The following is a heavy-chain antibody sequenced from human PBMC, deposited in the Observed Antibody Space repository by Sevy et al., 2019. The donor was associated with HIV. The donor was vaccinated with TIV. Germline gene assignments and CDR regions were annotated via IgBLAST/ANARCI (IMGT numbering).Heavy chain of an antibody. J-gene: IGHJ4*02. CDR1: GFTFRSYE. D-gene: IGHD4-4*01. Sequence: GGSLRLSCEASGFTFRSYEMNWVRQAPGKGLEWLSYISTGGRTIYYIDSVKGRFTISRDNAKNSLHLQMNSLRDEDKAVYYWATTRRDDYNYYFEYWGQGTLVTVSS. CDR2: ISTGGRTI. CDR3: ATTRRDDYNYYFEY. V-gene: IGHV3-48*03.